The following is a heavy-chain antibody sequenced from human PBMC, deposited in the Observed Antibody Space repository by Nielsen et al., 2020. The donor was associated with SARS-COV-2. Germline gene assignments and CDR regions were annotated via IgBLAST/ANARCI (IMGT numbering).Heavy chain of an antibody. CDR2: IYFSGST. Sequence: SETLSLTCTAPGGSISGYYWNWIRQPPGKGLEWIGYIYFSGSTTYNPSLKSRVTISVDTSKSHFSLKLNSVTAADTADYYCARGKRGVAFDVWGQGSMVTVAS. CDR1: GGSISGYY. J-gene: IGHJ3*01. D-gene: IGHD3-10*01. V-gene: IGHV4-59*01. CDR3: ARGKRGVAFDV.